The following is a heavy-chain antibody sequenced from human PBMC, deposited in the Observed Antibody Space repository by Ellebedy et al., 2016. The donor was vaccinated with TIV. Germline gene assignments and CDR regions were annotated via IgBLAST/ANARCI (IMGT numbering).Heavy chain of an antibody. V-gene: IGHV3-11*01. Sequence: GESLKISCVASGFPFNDHCMKWVRQASGKRLERHSFLTRSRNRIYYADSVKGLFTVSRDNAKNSLNLQMNSLRAEETAVYYCTGRAYNWNDGSLFDYWGQGTLVTVSS. CDR3: TGRAYNWNDGSLFDY. J-gene: IGHJ4*02. CDR2: LTRSRNRI. D-gene: IGHD1-1*01. CDR1: GFPFNDHC.